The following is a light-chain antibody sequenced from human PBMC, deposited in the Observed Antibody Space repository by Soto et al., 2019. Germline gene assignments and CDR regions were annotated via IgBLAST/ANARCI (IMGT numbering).Light chain of an antibody. CDR3: TSATRENTGV. J-gene: IGLJ3*02. V-gene: IGLV2-14*03. CDR1: SSDIGASTF. Sequence: QSALTQPASVSESPGQSITISCTGTSSDIGASTFVSWYQQHPGKAPKLLIYEVSNRPSGISNRFSGAKSANTASLTISVHQGEAGADDYCTSATRENTGVFGGGTKPTV. CDR2: EVS.